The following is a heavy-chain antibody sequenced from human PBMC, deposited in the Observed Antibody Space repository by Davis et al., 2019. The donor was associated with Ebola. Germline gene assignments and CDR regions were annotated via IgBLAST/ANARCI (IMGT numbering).Heavy chain of an antibody. Sequence: ASVKVSCKASGYTFTSYGISWVRQAPGQGLEWMGWIITDNGNRNYAQKFQGRVTMSTDTSTTTAYMELTSLRSDDTAVYYCARAEVVVVAARGYYFDYWGQGTLVTVSS. D-gene: IGHD2-15*01. CDR1: GYTFTSYG. CDR3: ARAEVVVVAARGYYFDY. CDR2: IITDNGNR. V-gene: IGHV1-18*04. J-gene: IGHJ4*02.